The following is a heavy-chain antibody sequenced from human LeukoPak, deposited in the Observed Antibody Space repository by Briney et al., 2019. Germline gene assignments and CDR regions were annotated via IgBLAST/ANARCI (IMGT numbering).Heavy chain of an antibody. CDR3: AKDLMRDRWFGES. Sequence: PGGSLRLSCAASGFTFSNYGMHWVRQAPGKGLEWVAFIRYEGNENYYADSVKGRFTISRDNSKNTLYLEMNSLRAEDTAVYYCAKDLMRDRWFGESWGQGTLVTVSS. CDR2: IRYEGNEN. CDR1: GFTFSNYG. V-gene: IGHV3-30*02. J-gene: IGHJ5*02. D-gene: IGHD3-10*01.